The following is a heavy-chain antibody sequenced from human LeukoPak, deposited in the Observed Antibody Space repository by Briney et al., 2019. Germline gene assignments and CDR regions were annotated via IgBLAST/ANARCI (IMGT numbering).Heavy chain of an antibody. CDR1: GFTFDAYA. CDR3: AKEGCGGDCHYYYYGMDV. CDR2: ISVVDGNA. V-gene: IGHV3-23*01. D-gene: IGHD2-21*02. J-gene: IGHJ6*02. Sequence: GGSLRLSCATSGFTFDAYAMNWVRQASGKGLEWVSGISVVDGNAYYADSVKGRFTISRDISKYTLYLQLNSLRVEDTAVYYCAKEGCGGDCHYYYYGMDVWGQGTTVTVSS.